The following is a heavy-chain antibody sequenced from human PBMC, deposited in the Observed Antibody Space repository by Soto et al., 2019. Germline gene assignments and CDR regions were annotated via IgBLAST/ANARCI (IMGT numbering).Heavy chain of an antibody. Sequence: EVQLVESGGGLIQPGGSLRLSCAVSGITVSSYYMSWVRQAAGKGLEWVSVIYAGSITYYADSVKGRFTIYRDNSKNTLNLEMNSLRVEDTAVYYCARESEDLTSNFDYWGQGTLVTVSS. V-gene: IGHV3-53*01. CDR1: GITVSSYY. CDR2: IYAGSIT. CDR3: ARESEDLTSNFDY. J-gene: IGHJ4*02.